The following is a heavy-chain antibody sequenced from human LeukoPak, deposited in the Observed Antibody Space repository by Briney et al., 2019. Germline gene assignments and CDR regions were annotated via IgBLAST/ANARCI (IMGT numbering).Heavy chain of an antibody. J-gene: IGHJ3*02. CDR2: IYYSGST. V-gene: IGHV4-59*08. D-gene: IGHD3-22*01. CDR1: GGSIRSYY. Sequence: SETLSLTCTVSGGSIRSYYWSWIRQPPGKGLEWIGYIYYSGSTHYNPSLKSRITISTDTSKNQFSLKLRSVTAADTAVYFCARWEYYNNSTGYYANAFDIWGHGTLVTVSS. CDR3: ARWEYYNNSTGYYANAFDI.